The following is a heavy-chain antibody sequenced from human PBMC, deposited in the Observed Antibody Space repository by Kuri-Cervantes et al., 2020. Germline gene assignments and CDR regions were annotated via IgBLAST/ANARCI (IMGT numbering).Heavy chain of an antibody. V-gene: IGHV4-34*01. D-gene: IGHD3-10*01. Sequence: SETLSLTCAVYGGSFSAYYWSWIRQPPGKGLEWIGEINHSGSTNYNPSLKSRVTISVDKSKNQFSLKLSSVTAADTAVYYCARDTMVRGYPLHDYWGQGTLVTVSS. CDR3: ARDTMVRGYPLHDY. J-gene: IGHJ4*02. CDR1: GGSFSAYY. CDR2: INHSGST.